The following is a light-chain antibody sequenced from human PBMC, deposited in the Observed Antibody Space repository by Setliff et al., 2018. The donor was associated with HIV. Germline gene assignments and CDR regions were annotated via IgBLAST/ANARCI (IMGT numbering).Light chain of an antibody. CDR1: SSDVGGYNY. CDR3: SSYTSTNTPWV. CDR2: GVS. Sequence: QSALAQPASVSGSPGQSITISCTGTSSDVGGYNYVSWYQQHPGKAPKLMIYGVSNRPSGVSNRFSGSKSGNTASLTISGLQAEDEADYYCSSYTSTNTPWVFGGGTKVTVL. J-gene: IGLJ3*02. V-gene: IGLV2-14*01.